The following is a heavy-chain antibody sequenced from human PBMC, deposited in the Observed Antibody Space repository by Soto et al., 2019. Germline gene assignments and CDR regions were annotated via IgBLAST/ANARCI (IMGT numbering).Heavy chain of an antibody. CDR1: GDTFTGYY. V-gene: IGHV1-2*04. J-gene: IGHJ6*02. Sequence: ASVKVSCKASGDTFTGYYMHWVRQAPGQGLEWMGWINPNSGGTNYAQKFQGWVTMTRDTSISTAYMELSRLRSDDTAVYYCPRGRNTMVRGVDMAVWGQGTTVTVSS. CDR2: INPNSGGT. D-gene: IGHD3-10*01. CDR3: PRGRNTMVRGVDMAV.